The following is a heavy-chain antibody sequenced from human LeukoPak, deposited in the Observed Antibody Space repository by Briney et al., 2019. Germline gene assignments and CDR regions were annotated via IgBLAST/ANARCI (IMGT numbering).Heavy chain of an antibody. J-gene: IGHJ5*02. Sequence: GASAKVSCKASGYTFTGYYMHWVRQAPGQGLEWMGWINPNSGGTNYAQKFQGRVTMTRDTSISTAYMELSRLRSDDTAVYYCARDIGSGYSYGLYNWFDPWGQGTLVTVSS. D-gene: IGHD5-18*01. CDR2: INPNSGGT. CDR1: GYTFTGYY. CDR3: ARDIGSGYSYGLYNWFDP. V-gene: IGHV1-2*02.